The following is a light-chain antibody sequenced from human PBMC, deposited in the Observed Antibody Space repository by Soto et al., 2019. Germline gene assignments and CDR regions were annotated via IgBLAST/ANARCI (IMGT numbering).Light chain of an antibody. V-gene: IGLV1-44*01. CDR3: GAWDDTLNGYV. CDR2: RNN. Sequence: QSVLTQPPSASGTPGQRVTISCSGSSFNIDSENVNWYQQLPGTAPKLLIYRNNQRPSGVPDQFSGSKSGTSASLAISGLQSEDEADYYCGAWDDTLNGYVFGLGTKVTVL. J-gene: IGLJ1*01. CDR1: SFNIDSEN.